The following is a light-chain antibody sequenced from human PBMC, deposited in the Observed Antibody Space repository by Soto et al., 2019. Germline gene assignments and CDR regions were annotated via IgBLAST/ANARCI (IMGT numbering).Light chain of an antibody. CDR2: KAS. CDR1: QSISIW. V-gene: IGKV1-5*03. CDR3: QQYSSSSEWT. Sequence: DIQMTQCPSTLSASVGDRVTITCRASQSISIWLALYQQKPGKAPKILIYKASSLESGVPSRFSGSGSGTEFTLTISSLQPDDFATYYCQQYSSSSEWTFGQGTKVDIK. J-gene: IGKJ1*01.